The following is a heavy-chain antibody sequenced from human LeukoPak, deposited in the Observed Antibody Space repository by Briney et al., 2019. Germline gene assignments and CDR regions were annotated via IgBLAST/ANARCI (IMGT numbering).Heavy chain of an antibody. CDR3: AREGRSSVQGY. V-gene: IGHV4-4*07. Sequence: SETLSLTCTVSGGSVSSSYWSWIRQPAGEGLEWIGRISNTGGTNYNPSLKSRVTMSVDTSKNQFPLNLNSVSAADTAVYYCAREGRSSVQGYWGQGTLVTVSS. CDR1: GGSVSSSY. CDR2: ISNTGGT. D-gene: IGHD3-10*01. J-gene: IGHJ4*02.